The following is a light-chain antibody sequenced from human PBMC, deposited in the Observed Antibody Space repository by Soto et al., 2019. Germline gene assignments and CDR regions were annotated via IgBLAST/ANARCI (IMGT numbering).Light chain of an antibody. J-gene: IGLJ1*01. CDR1: SSDVGGYNY. V-gene: IGLV2-14*01. CDR3: SSYANSSPYV. Sequence: QSVLTQPASVSGSPGQSITISCTGTSSDVGGYNYVSWYQQHPGKAPKLMIYDVTNRPSGVSNRFSGSKSGNTASLTISGLQAEDEADYYCSSYANSSPYVFGTGTKVTVL. CDR2: DVT.